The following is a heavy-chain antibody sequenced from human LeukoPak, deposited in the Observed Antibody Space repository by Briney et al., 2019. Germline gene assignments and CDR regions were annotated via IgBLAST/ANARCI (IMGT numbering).Heavy chain of an antibody. J-gene: IGHJ4*02. Sequence: SETLSLTCTVSGGSISSYYWSWVRQPAGKGLEWIGRIYSSGSTNYNPSLNSRVTMSVDTSKNQFSLGLSSVTAGDTAVYYCARQHGGNYLDFWGQGTLVTVSS. CDR3: ARQHGGNYLDF. V-gene: IGHV4-4*07. D-gene: IGHD4-23*01. CDR2: IYSSGST. CDR1: GGSISSYY.